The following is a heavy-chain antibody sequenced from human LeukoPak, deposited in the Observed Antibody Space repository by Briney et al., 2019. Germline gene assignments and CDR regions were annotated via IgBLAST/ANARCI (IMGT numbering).Heavy chain of an antibody. CDR2: IIPILGIA. V-gene: IGHV1-69*04. Sequence: SVKVSCKASGGTFSSYAISWVRQAPGQGLEWMGRIIPILGIANYAQKFQGRVTITADKSTSTAYMELSSLRSEDTAVYYCARDGIGYYDYIWGSVNYMDVWGKGTTVTVSS. CDR1: GGTFSSYA. J-gene: IGHJ6*03. CDR3: ARDGIGYYDYIWGSVNYMDV. D-gene: IGHD3-16*01.